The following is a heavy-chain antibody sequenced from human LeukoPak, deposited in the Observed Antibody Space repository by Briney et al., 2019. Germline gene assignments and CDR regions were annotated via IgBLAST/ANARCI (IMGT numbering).Heavy chain of an antibody. CDR1: GFTFSSYG. Sequence: GGSLRLSCAASGFTFSSYGMHWVRQAPGKGLEWVAVISYDGNNKYYADSVKGRFTISRDNSKNTLYLQMNSLRAEDTAVYYCAKTPLDYYYGMDVWGKGTTVTVSS. V-gene: IGHV3-30*18. CDR2: ISYDGNNK. CDR3: AKTPLDYYYGMDV. J-gene: IGHJ6*04.